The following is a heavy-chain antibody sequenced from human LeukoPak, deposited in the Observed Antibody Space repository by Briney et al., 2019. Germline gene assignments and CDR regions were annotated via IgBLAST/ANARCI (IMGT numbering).Heavy chain of an antibody. CDR3: AKDREVNYPYDTSFDS. D-gene: IGHD3-10*01. CDR2: ISGTGTSMYSA. J-gene: IGHJ4*02. CDR1: RFTFSDYA. Sequence: GGSLRLSCAASRFTFSDYAMSWVRQTPGKGLEWVSTISGTGTSMYSAYYADSVLGRFTISRDNSKNTLYLQMDSLRAEDTAVYYCAKDREVNYPYDTSFDSWGQGTLVTVSS. V-gene: IGHV3-23*01.